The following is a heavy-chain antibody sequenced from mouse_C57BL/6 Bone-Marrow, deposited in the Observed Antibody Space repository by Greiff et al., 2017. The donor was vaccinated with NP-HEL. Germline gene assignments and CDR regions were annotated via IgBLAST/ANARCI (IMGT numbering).Heavy chain of an antibody. D-gene: IGHD1-1*01. CDR2: IYPGDGDT. Sequence: VQLQQSGPELVKPGASVKISCKASGYAFSSSWMNWVKQRPGKGLEWIGRIYPGDGDTNYNGKFKGKATLTADNSSSTAYMQLSSLTSDDSAVYFCARDYYGSSLYYFDYWGQGTTLTVSS. J-gene: IGHJ2*01. V-gene: IGHV1-82*01. CDR3: ARDYYGSSLYYFDY. CDR1: GYAFSSSW.